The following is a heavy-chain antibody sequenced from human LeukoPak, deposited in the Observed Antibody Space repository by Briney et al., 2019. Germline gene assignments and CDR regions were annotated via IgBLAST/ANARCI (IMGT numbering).Heavy chain of an antibody. V-gene: IGHV4-59*04. D-gene: IGHD6-6*01. CDR3: ARLEYSSSSGDY. CDR2: IYYSGST. J-gene: IGHJ4*02. CDR1: GGSISSYY. Sequence: PSETLSLTCTVSGGSISSYYWSWIRQPPGKGLEWIGYIYYSGSTYYNPSLKSRVTISVDTSKNQFSLKLSSVTAADTAVYYCARLEYSSSSGDYWGQGTLVTVSS.